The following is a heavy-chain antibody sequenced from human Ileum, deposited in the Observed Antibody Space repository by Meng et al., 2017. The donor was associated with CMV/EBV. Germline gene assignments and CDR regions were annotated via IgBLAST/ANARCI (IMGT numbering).Heavy chain of an antibody. Sequence: VQMVRSGGGVVRPGGSLRLSCEVSGFSLSAYGVHWARQAPGKGLQWVTFIPYDGNNKYYADSVKGRFIISRDNSKSTVYLQMDSLTIEDTAVYFCAKDGGVQQMVGVDHWGQGTLVTVSS. CDR2: IPYDGNNK. CDR1: GFSLSAYG. V-gene: IGHV3-30*02. J-gene: IGHJ4*02. CDR3: AKDGGVQQMVGVDH. D-gene: IGHD6-13*01.